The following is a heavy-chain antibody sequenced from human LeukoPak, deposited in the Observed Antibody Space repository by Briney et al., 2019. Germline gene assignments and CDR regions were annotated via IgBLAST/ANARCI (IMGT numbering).Heavy chain of an antibody. J-gene: IGHJ5*02. Sequence: SETLSLTCTVSGGSISSSSYYWGWIRQPPGNGLEWIGSIYYSGSTYYNPSLKSRVTISVYTSKNQFSLKLSSVTAADTAVYYCASEGGGFDPWGQGTLVTVSS. CDR3: ASEGGGFDP. D-gene: IGHD1-26*01. V-gene: IGHV4-39*01. CDR1: GGSISSSSYY. CDR2: IYYSGST.